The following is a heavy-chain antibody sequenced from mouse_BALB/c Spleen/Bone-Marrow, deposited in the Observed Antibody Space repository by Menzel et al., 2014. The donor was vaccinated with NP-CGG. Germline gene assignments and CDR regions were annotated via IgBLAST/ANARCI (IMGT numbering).Heavy chain of an antibody. CDR1: GFNIRDTY. CDR3: ASATTATFYAMDY. Sequence: VQLQQSGAELVKPGASVKLSCTVSGFNIRDTYMHWVEQRPEQGLEWNGRIDPVNGNTKYDPKFQGKATITADTSSNTAYLQLSSLTSEDTAVYYCASATTATFYAMDYWGQGTSVTVSS. D-gene: IGHD1-2*01. J-gene: IGHJ4*01. CDR2: IDPVNGNT. V-gene: IGHV14-3*02.